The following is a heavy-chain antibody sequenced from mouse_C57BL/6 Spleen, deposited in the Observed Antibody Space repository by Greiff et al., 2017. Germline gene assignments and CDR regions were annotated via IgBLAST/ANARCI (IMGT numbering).Heavy chain of an antibody. D-gene: IGHD1-1*01. CDR3: ARKSGGRSPYWYFDV. CDR1: GFTFSDYG. Sequence: EVHLVESGGGLVKPGGSLKLSCAASGFTFSDYGMHWVRQAPEKGLEWVAYISSGSSTIYYADTVKGRFTISRDNAKNTLFLQMTSLRSEDTDMYYCARKSGGRSPYWYFDVWGTGTTVTVSS. J-gene: IGHJ1*03. V-gene: IGHV5-17*01. CDR2: ISSGSSTI.